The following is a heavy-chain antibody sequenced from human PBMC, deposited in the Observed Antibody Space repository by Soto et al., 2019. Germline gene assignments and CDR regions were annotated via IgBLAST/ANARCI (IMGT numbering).Heavy chain of an antibody. J-gene: IGHJ1*01. CDR3: ARGHGARAKGDQEYFQH. V-gene: IGHV1-46*01. CDR1: GYTFTSYY. D-gene: IGHD3-10*01. CDR2: INPSGGST. Sequence: ASVKVSCKASGYTFTSYYMHWVRQAPGQGLEWMGIINPSGGSTSYAQKFQGRVTMTRDTSTSTVYMELSSLRSEDTAVYYCARGHGARAKGDQEYFQHWGQGTLVTVSS.